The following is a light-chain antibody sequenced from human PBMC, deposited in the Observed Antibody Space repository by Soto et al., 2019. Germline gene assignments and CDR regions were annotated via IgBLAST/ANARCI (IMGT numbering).Light chain of an antibody. CDR2: GAS. V-gene: IGKV3-15*01. Sequence: EIVMTQSPATLSVSPGERATLSCRASQSVSSNLAWYQQKPGQAPSLLIYGASTRATVIPARFSGSGSGTEFTLTISSLQSEDFAVYYCQQYYNWPLTFGGGTKVEIK. CDR3: QQYYNWPLT. J-gene: IGKJ4*01. CDR1: QSVSSN.